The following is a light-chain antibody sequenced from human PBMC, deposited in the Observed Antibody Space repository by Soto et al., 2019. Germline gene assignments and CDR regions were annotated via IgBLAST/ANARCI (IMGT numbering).Light chain of an antibody. J-gene: IGKJ5*01. V-gene: IGKV1-33*01. CDR3: QQYENLPT. CDR2: DAS. CDR1: QNINNY. Sequence: DIQMTQSPSSLSAPVGDIVTITCQASQNINNYLNWYQQKPGRAPKLLIYDASNLEAGVPSRFRGSGSGTDFTFTISRLQPEDIATYYCQQYENLPTFGQGTRLEI.